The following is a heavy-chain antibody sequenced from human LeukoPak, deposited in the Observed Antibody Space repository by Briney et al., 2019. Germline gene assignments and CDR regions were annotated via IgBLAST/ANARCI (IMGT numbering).Heavy chain of an antibody. CDR3: AKVGERLYYGSGSTLIRSAFDI. V-gene: IGHV1-18*01. CDR1: GYTFTSYG. CDR2: ISAYNGNT. Sequence: ASVKVSCKASGYTFTSYGISWVRQAPGQGLEWMGWISAYNGNTNYAQKLQGRVTMTTDTSTSTAYMELRSLRSDDTAVYYCAKVGERLYYGSGSTLIRSAFDIWGQGTMVTVSS. J-gene: IGHJ3*02. D-gene: IGHD3-10*01.